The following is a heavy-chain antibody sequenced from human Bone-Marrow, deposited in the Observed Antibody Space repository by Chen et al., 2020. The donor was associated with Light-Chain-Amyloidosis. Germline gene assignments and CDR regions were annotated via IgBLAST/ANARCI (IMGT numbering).Heavy chain of an antibody. CDR3: ARGSGDYSASGSYSPPFNY. V-gene: IGHV1-69*06. Sequence: QVQLVQSGAEVKKPGSSLKVSCKASGGTFDNYAINWVRQAPGQGLEWMGGITPFSGTSNDAPTFQGRVTITADTSTSTAYMELSSLKSEDTAMYYCARGSGDYSASGSYSPPFNYWGQGTLVTVSS. J-gene: IGHJ4*02. D-gene: IGHD3-10*01. CDR1: GGTFDNYA. CDR2: ITPFSGTS.